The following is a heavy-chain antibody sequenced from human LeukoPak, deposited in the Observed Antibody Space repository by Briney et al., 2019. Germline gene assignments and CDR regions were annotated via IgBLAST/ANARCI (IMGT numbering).Heavy chain of an antibody. CDR3: ARSYYGSGSYTAYDY. D-gene: IGHD3-10*01. CDR2: ISAYNGNT. V-gene: IGHV1-18*01. J-gene: IGHJ4*02. Sequence: GASVKVSCKASGYTFTSYGVSWVRQAPGQGLEWMGWISAYNGNTNYAQKLQGRVTMTTDTSTSTAYMELRSLRSDDTAVYYCARSYYGSGSYTAYDYWGQGTLVTVSS. CDR1: GYTFTSYG.